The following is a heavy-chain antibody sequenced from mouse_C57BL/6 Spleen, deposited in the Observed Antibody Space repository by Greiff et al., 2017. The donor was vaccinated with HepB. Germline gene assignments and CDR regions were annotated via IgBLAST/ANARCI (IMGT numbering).Heavy chain of an antibody. Sequence: QVQLKQPGAELVRPGSSVKLSCKASGYTFTSYWMHWVKQRPIQGLEWIGNIDPSDSETHYNQKFKDKATLTVDKSSSTAYMQLSSLTSEDSAVYYCARLEITTVVAPMDYWGQGTSVTVSS. CDR3: ARLEITTVVAPMDY. CDR2: IDPSDSET. J-gene: IGHJ4*01. CDR1: GYTFTSYW. V-gene: IGHV1-52*01. D-gene: IGHD1-1*01.